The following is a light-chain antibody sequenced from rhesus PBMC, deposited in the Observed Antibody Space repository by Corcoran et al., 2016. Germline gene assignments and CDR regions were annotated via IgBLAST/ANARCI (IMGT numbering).Light chain of an antibody. J-gene: IGKJ2*01. V-gene: IGKV1S8*01. Sequence: DIQMTQSPSSLSASVGDRVTITCRTSQTINSFLAWYQQKPGNVPKLLIYDASTLERGVPSRFSGSGSGTDYTLTISSLQPEDIATYYCQQYNNSPYSFGQGTKVEI. CDR1: QTINSF. CDR3: QQYNNSPYS. CDR2: DAS.